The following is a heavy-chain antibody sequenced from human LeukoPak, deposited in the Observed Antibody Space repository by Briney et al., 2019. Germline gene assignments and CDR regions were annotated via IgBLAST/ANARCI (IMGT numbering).Heavy chain of an antibody. J-gene: IGHJ3*02. Sequence: PGGSLRLSCAASGFTFTDAGMSWVRQAPGKGLEWVSGINWNGGSTGYADSVKGRFTISRDNAKNSLYLQMNSLRAEDTALYYCARLGVGATRDTFGSWGQGTMVTVSS. D-gene: IGHD1-26*01. V-gene: IGHV3-20*04. CDR1: GFTFTDAG. CDR3: ARLGVGATRDTFGS. CDR2: INWNGGST.